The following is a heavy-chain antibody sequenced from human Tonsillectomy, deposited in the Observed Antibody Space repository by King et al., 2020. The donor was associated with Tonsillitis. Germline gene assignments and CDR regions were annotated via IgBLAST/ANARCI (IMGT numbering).Heavy chain of an antibody. CDR1: GFTFSTYA. CDR3: AREERPGIAAAVYYA. Sequence: VQLVESGGGVVQPGRSLRLSCAASGFTFSTYAMHWVRQAPGKGLEWVAVISYDGSNKYYADSMRGRFTISRDNSKNTLHLQMNSLGPEDTAVYYCAREERPGIAAAVYYAWGQGTLVTVSS. D-gene: IGHD6-13*01. CDR2: ISYDGSNK. V-gene: IGHV3-30-3*01. J-gene: IGHJ5*02.